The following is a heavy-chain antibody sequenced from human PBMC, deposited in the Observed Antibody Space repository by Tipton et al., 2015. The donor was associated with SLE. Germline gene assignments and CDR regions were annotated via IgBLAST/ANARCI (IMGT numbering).Heavy chain of an antibody. D-gene: IGHD3-10*01. CDR3: ARGPYGSGSYYPFDY. CDR2: IWSDGDNK. CDR1: GFTFSSYV. V-gene: IGHV3-33*01. J-gene: IGHJ4*02. Sequence: SLRLSCAASGFTFSSYVMHWVRLAPGKGLEWVAVIWSDGDNKYYADSVKGRFTISRDNSKNTLYLQMNSLRAEDTAVYYCARGPYGSGSYYPFDYWGQGTLVTVSS.